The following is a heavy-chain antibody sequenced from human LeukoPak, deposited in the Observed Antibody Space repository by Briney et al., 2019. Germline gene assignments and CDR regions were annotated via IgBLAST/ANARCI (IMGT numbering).Heavy chain of an antibody. D-gene: IGHD6-25*01. V-gene: IGHV7-4-1*01. J-gene: IGHJ6*02. CDR2: INTNTGNP. CDR1: GYTFTNYP. Sequence: ASVKVSCKTSGYTFTNYPINWVRQAPGQGLEWMGWINTNTGNPTYAQGFTGRFVFSLDTSVSTASLQIGSLKAEDTAVYYCAKSLYSRAYFYYYSGMDVWGQGTTVTVSS. CDR3: AKSLYSRAYFYYYSGMDV.